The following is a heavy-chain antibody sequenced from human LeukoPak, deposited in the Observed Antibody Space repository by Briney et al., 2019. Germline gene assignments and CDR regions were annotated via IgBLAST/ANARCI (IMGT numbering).Heavy chain of an antibody. V-gene: IGHV3-48*03. CDR1: GFTFSDFE. Sequence: PGGSLRLSCAASGFTFSDFEMNWVRQVPGKGLEWVSHIDGGGGSIFYADSVKGRFTVSRDNAKNSLYLQMNSLRVEDTAIYYCARELLLCGGDCNDSWGQGTLVTVSS. J-gene: IGHJ4*02. D-gene: IGHD2-21*02. CDR2: IDGGGGSI. CDR3: ARELLLCGGDCNDS.